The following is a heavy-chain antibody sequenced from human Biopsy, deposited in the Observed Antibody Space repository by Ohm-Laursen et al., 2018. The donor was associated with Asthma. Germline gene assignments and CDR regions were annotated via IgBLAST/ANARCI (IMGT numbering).Heavy chain of an antibody. CDR1: GGTFSSDA. D-gene: IGHD3-16*01. V-gene: IGHV1-69*13. Sequence: VKISCKSSGGTFSSDAIGWVRQAPGQGLEWMGGIIPIVGTTAYAQKFQGRVTITADEATSTAYMELSSLRSEDTAVYYCARDQGDFWFFDLWGRGSLVTVSS. CDR3: ARDQGDFWFFDL. CDR2: IIPIVGTT. J-gene: IGHJ2*01.